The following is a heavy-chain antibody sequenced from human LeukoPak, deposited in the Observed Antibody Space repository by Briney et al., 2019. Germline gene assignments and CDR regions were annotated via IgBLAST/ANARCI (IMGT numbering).Heavy chain of an antibody. J-gene: IGHJ4*02. CDR2: TNEAGGDK. V-gene: IGHV3-7*01. Sequence: GGSLRLSCAASGFTFSDFWMSWVRQAPGKGLECVASTNEAGGDKYYVDSVKGRFTISRDNSKNSLSLQMNSLTAEDAAIYYCAIATTGRGAFGSWGQGTLVSVSS. CDR3: AIATTGRGAFGS. D-gene: IGHD1-1*01. CDR1: GFTFSDFW.